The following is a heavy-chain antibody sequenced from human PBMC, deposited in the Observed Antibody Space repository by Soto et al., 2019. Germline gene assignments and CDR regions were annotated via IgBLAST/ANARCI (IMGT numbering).Heavy chain of an antibody. J-gene: IGHJ4*02. CDR1: GGSISSGGYS. CDR3: ARVSSWSCFDY. CDR2: IYHSGST. D-gene: IGHD6-13*01. V-gene: IGHV4-30-2*01. Sequence: SETLSLTCAVSGGSISSGGYSWSWIRQPPGKGLEWIGYIYHSGSTYYNPSLKSRVTISVDRSTSTVYMELSSLRSEDTAVYYCARVSSWSCFDYWGQGTLVTVSS.